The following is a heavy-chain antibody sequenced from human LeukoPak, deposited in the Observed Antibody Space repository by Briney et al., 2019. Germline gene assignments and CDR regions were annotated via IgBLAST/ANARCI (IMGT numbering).Heavy chain of an antibody. CDR3: ARASLERRRDYYYGMDV. D-gene: IGHD1-1*01. V-gene: IGHV1-69*13. Sequence: ASVKVSCKASGGTFSSYGISWVRQAPGRGLEWMGGIIPIFGTANYAQKFQGRVTITADESTSTAYMELSSLRSEDTAVYYCARASLERRRDYYYGMDVWGQGTTVTVSS. J-gene: IGHJ6*02. CDR1: GGTFSSYG. CDR2: IIPIFGTA.